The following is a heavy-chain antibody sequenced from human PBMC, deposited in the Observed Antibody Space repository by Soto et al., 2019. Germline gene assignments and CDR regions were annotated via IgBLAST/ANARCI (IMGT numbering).Heavy chain of an antibody. V-gene: IGHV3-33*01. CDR2: IWYDGSNK. J-gene: IGHJ4*02. CDR1: GFTFSSYG. CDR3: ARGGGGYAKIHQLFDY. Sequence: VGSLRLSCAASGFTFSSYGMHWVRQAPGKGLEWVAVIWYDGSNKYYADSVKGRFTISRDNSKNTLYLQMDSLRAEDTAVYYCARGGGGYAKIHQLFDYCGQGTLVTVSS. D-gene: IGHD5-12*01.